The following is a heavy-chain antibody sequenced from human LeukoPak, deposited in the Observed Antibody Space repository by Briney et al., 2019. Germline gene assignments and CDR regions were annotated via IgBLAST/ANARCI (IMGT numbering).Heavy chain of an antibody. CDR2: IYYSGST. V-gene: IGHV4-59*08. D-gene: IGHD3-22*01. CDR1: GGSFSSYY. CDR3: AKSVVVATTRLGPFDT. Sequence: SETLSLTCAVYGGSFSSYYWSWIRQPPGKGLEWIGYIYYSGSTNYNPSLKSRVTISVDTSKNQFSLKLSSVTAADMAVYYCAKSVVVATTRLGPFDTWGQGTMVTVSS. J-gene: IGHJ3*02.